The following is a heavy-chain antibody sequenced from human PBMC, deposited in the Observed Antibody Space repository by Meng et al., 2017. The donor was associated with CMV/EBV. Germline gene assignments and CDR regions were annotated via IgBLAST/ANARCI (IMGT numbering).Heavy chain of an antibody. CDR1: GYTFTSYD. D-gene: IGHD6-13*01. CDR2: MNPNSGNT. J-gene: IGHJ4*02. Sequence: CKASGYTFTSYDINWVRQATGQGLEWMGWMNPNSGNTGYAQKFQGRVTITRNTSISTAYMELSSLRSEDTAVYYCARGVAAAPPFFDYWGQGTLVTVSS. V-gene: IGHV1-8*03. CDR3: ARGVAAAPPFFDY.